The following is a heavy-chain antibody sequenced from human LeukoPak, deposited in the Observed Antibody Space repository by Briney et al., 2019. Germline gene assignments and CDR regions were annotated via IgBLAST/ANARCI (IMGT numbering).Heavy chain of an antibody. CDR1: GGSISSYY. V-gene: IGHV4-59*01. J-gene: IGHJ6*03. CDR3: ARGAGSTTMDYYYYYYMDV. Sequence: SETLSLTCTVSGGSISSYYWSWIRQPPGKGLEWIGYIYYSGSTNYNPSLKSRVTISVDTSKNQFSLKLSSVTAADTAVYYCARGAGSTTMDYYYYYYMDVWGKGTTVTISS. CDR2: IYYSGST. D-gene: IGHD4-23*01.